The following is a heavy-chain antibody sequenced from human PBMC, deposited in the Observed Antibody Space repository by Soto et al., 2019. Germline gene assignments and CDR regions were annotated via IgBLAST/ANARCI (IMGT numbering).Heavy chain of an antibody. CDR1: GFTFSSYS. CDR3: AKKVNSGSGSQFFDY. V-gene: IGHV3-23*01. D-gene: IGHD3-10*01. CDR2: FRSGGDDETT. Sequence: VGSLRLSCAASGFTFSSYSMSWVRQAPGKGLEWVSGFRSGGDDETTYYADAARGRFTISRDNSKNTLFLQMNSLRAEDTAIYYCAKKVNSGSGSQFFDYWGQGTLVTVSS. J-gene: IGHJ4*02.